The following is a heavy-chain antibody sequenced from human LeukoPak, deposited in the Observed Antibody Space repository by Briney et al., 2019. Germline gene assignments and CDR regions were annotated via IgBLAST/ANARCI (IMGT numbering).Heavy chain of an antibody. V-gene: IGHV2-5*01. J-gene: IGHJ5*02. D-gene: IGHD4/OR15-4a*01. CDR1: GFSLSPSGVG. CDR2: IYWNDDK. Sequence: SGPTLGNPTQTLTLTFTFSGFSLSPSGVGVGWIRQPPGKALEWLALIYWNDDKRYSPSLKSRLTITKDTSKNHVVLTMTNMDPVDTATYYCAHRLSIGAAGLNWFDPWGQGTLVTVSS. CDR3: AHRLSIGAAGLNWFDP.